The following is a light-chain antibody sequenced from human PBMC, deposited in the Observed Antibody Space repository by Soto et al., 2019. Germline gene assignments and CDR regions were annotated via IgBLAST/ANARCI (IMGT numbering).Light chain of an antibody. J-gene: IGKJ1*01. V-gene: IGKV3-20*01. Sequence: EIVLTQSPGTLSLSPGEGATLPCRASQTVLNNYLTWYQQKPGQAPRRLIFGASTRATGIPDRFSGSGAGTDFTLTISRLEPEDFAVYYCQQYGSSPTTFGQGTKVDIK. CDR2: GAS. CDR3: QQYGSSPTT. CDR1: QTVLNNY.